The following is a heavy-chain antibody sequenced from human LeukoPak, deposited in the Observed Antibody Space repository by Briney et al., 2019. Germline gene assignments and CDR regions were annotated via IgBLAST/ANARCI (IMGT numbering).Heavy chain of an antibody. CDR3: ARLDFDWTQPKYYYYYYGMDV. Sequence: SETLSLTCTVSGGSISSYYWSWIRQPPGKGLEWIGYIYYSGSTNYNPSLKSRVTISVDTSKNQFSLKLSSVTAADTAVYYCARLDFDWTQPKYYYYYYGMDVWGQGTTVTVSS. CDR2: IYYSGST. CDR1: GGSISSYY. D-gene: IGHD3-9*01. V-gene: IGHV4-59*01. J-gene: IGHJ6*02.